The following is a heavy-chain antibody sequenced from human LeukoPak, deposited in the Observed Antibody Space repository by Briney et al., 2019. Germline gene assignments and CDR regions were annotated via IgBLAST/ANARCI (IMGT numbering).Heavy chain of an antibody. Sequence: GGSLRLSCAVSGFTFSSYWMHWVRQAPGKGPVWVSRINSDGSSTSYADSVKGQFTISRDNAKNTLYLQMNSLRAEDTAVYYCARDPPLLYYYGSGSSSFDYWGQGTLVTVSS. D-gene: IGHD3-10*01. V-gene: IGHV3-74*01. J-gene: IGHJ4*02. CDR2: INSDGSST. CDR3: ARDPPLLYYYGSGSSSFDY. CDR1: GFTFSSYW.